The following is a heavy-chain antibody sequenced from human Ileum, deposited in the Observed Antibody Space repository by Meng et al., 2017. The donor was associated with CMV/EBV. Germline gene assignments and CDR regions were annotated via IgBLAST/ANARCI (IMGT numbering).Heavy chain of an antibody. D-gene: IGHD3-10*01. V-gene: IGHV4-34*01. J-gene: IGHJ4*02. Sequence: CTVSGGSLTGYYCSWIRQPPGKGLEWIGEINYSESTNYNPSLKSRVTISVDMSKNQCSLKMRSVTAADTAVYYCARRVGSGKYYFDYWSQGTLVTVSS. CDR2: INYSEST. CDR3: ARRVGSGKYYFDY. CDR1: GGSLTGYY.